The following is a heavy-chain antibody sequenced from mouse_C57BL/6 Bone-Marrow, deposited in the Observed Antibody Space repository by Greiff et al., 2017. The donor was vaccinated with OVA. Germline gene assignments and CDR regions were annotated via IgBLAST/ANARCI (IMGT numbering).Heavy chain of an antibody. J-gene: IGHJ3*01. CDR2: ISSGSSTI. CDR3: AREDYGSSYVDFAY. Sequence: EVQLQESGGGLVKPGGSLKLSCAASGFTFSDYGMHWVRQAPEKGLEWVAYISSGSSTIYYADTVKGRFTISRDNAKNTLFLQMTSLRSEDTAMYDCAREDYGSSYVDFAYWGQGTLVTVSA. CDR1: GFTFSDYG. D-gene: IGHD1-1*01. V-gene: IGHV5-17*01.